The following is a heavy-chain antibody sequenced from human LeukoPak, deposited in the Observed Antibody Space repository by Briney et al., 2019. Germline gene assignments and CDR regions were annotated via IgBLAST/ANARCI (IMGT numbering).Heavy chain of an antibody. CDR2: IDPDGNTK. CDR1: GFTFSGSW. J-gene: IGHJ4*02. D-gene: IGHD4-17*01. Sequence: GGSLRLSCAAPGFTFSGSWMTWVRQAPGRGLEWVANIDPDGNTKDYLDSVKGRFTISRDNARNSLYLQLNSQRAEDTSVYYCARDPAYGAFDYWGQGILVTVSS. V-gene: IGHV3-7*01. CDR3: ARDPAYGAFDY.